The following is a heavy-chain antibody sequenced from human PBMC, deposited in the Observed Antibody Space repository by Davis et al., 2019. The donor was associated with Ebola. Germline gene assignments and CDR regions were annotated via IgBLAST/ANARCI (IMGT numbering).Heavy chain of an antibody. V-gene: IGHV2-5*01. CDR2: IYWNDDK. Sequence: SGPTLVKPTQTLTLTCTFSGFSLSTRGVGVGWIRQPPGKALEWLALIYWNDDKRYSPSLKSRLTITKDTSKNQVVLTMTNMDPVDTATYYCAHKITMFGVVPNDAFDIWGQGTMVTVSS. CDR1: GFSLSTRGVG. CDR3: AHKITMFGVVPNDAFDI. D-gene: IGHD3-3*01. J-gene: IGHJ3*02.